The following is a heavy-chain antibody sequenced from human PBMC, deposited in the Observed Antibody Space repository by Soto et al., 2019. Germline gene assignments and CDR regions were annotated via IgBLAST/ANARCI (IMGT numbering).Heavy chain of an antibody. CDR1: GGIFSTYA. D-gene: IGHD3-10*01. CDR3: ARDRDDYGSGNYYNRIDF. CDR2: IIPLFGTP. V-gene: IGHV1-69*01. J-gene: IGHJ4*02. Sequence: QVQLVQSGAEVKKPGSSVKVSCKASGGIFSTYAISWLRQAPGQGLEWMGGIIPLFGTPNYAQRFQGRVTITADESTSTAYMELSRLRSEDPAVYHCARDRDDYGSGNYYNRIDFWGQGTLVTVSS.